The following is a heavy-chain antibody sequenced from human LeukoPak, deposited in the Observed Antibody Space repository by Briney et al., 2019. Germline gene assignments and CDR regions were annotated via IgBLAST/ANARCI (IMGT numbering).Heavy chain of an antibody. D-gene: IGHD3-10*01. Sequence: GGTLRLSCAASGFHFSTHGMNWVRQAPGKGLEWVSGISPPGDITYYADSVMGRFTISRDNAKNSLYLQMNSLRAEDTAVYYCARVIWFGENWFDPWGQGTLVTVSS. V-gene: IGHV3-21*01. J-gene: IGHJ5*02. CDR2: ISPPGDIT. CDR3: ARVIWFGENWFDP. CDR1: GFHFSTHG.